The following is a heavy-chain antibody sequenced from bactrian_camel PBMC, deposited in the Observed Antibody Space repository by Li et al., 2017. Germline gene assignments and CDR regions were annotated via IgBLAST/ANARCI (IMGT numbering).Heavy chain of an antibody. CDR3: AVDTRPCDYCAGRCGLH. D-gene: IGHD3*01. Sequence: HVQLVESGGGSVQAGGSLRLSCVVSGGDTYSNNCVSWFRQAPGKAREEVAAIDKPGNTTYADSVKGRFTISQDGAKNGVSLQMKSLKPEDTGTYYCAVDTRPCDYCAGRCGLHWGQGTQVTV. J-gene: IGHJ4*01. V-gene: IGHV3S53*01. CDR1: GGDTYSNNC. CDR2: IDKPGNT.